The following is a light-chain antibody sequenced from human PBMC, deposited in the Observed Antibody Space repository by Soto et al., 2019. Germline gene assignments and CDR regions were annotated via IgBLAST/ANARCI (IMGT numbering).Light chain of an antibody. Sequence: DIQMTQSPSSLSASVGDRVTITCRASQSISSYLNWYQQKPGKAPKVLIYESSLLQSGVPSRFSGSGSGTDFTLTISSLQPEDFATYYCQHFKSFPITFGQGTKVDIK. CDR1: QSISSY. V-gene: IGKV1-39*01. CDR2: ESS. J-gene: IGKJ1*01. CDR3: QHFKSFPIT.